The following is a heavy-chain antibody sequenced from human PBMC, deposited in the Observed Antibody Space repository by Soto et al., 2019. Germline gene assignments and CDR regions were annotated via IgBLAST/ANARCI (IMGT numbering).Heavy chain of an antibody. Sequence: SETLSLTCTVSGGSISSYYWSWIRQPPGKGLEWIGYIYYSGSTNYNPSLKSRVTISVDTSKNQFSLKLSSVTAADTAVYYCARELVDTAMVYYYYYMDVWGKGTTVTVSS. CDR1: GGSISSYY. J-gene: IGHJ6*03. CDR2: IYYSGST. V-gene: IGHV4-59*01. D-gene: IGHD5-18*01. CDR3: ARELVDTAMVYYYYYMDV.